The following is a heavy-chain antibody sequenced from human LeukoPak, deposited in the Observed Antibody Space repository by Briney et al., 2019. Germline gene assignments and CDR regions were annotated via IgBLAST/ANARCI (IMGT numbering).Heavy chain of an antibody. CDR3: ARDYYYDSSGYYFGPDAFDV. D-gene: IGHD3-22*01. V-gene: IGHV3-21*01. J-gene: IGHJ3*01. CDR1: GFTFSSYS. CDR2: ISSSSSYI. Sequence: GGSLRLSCAASGFTFSSYSMNWVRQAPGKGLEWVSSISSSSSYIYYADSVKGRFTISRDNAKNSLYLQMNSLRAEDTAVYYCARDYYYDSSGYYFGPDAFDVWGQGTMVTVSS.